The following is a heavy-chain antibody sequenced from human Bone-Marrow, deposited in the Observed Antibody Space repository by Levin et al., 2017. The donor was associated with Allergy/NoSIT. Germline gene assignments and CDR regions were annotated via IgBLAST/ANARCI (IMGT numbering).Heavy chain of an antibody. CDR2: IKPDESDK. J-gene: IGHJ6*02. V-gene: IGHV3-7*01. CDR1: GFTFSTYW. CDR3: ARRGILVGASGWGYGMDV. Sequence: PGESLKISCGASGFTFSTYWMSWVRQAPGKGLEWVANIKPDESDKYYVDSVKGRFTISRDNAKNSLYLQMNSLRVDDTAVYYCARRGILVGASGWGYGMDVWGQGTTVTVSS. D-gene: IGHD1-26*01.